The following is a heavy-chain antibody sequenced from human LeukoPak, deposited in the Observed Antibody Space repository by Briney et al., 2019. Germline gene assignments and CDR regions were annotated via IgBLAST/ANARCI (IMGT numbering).Heavy chain of an antibody. V-gene: IGHV1-58*01. Sequence: GASVKVSCTASGFTSTNFAVQWVRPARGQRLEWIGWIIVGSGATKCAQDFRERVTITRDLSTSTLYMELRSLTSEDTAVYYCAADLSNPRMGASYLDSWGQGTLVTVSS. CDR1: GFTSTNFA. CDR3: AADLSNPRMGASYLDS. D-gene: IGHD3-16*01. CDR2: IIVGSGAT. J-gene: IGHJ4*02.